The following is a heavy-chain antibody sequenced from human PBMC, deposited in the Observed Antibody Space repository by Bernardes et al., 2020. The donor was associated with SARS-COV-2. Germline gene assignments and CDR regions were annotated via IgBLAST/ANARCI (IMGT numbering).Heavy chain of an antibody. V-gene: IGHV3-21*06. CDR3: VARPKTETGASGTN. J-gene: IGHJ4*02. CDR1: GFTFSSYG. Sequence: VESLCLSCAGSGFTFSSYGMHWVRQAPGKGLEWVSSISSSSNHIYYADSVKGRFTISRDNAKSSMYLQMNSLRVDDTAVYYCVARPKTETGASGTNWGQGTLVTVSA. D-gene: IGHD1-1*01. CDR2: ISSSSNHI.